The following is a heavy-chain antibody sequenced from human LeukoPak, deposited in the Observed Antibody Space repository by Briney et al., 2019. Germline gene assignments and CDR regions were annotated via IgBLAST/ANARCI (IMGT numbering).Heavy chain of an antibody. CDR1: GFTFSSYS. CDR2: ISSSSSTI. Sequence: GGSLGLSCAASGFTFSSYSMNWVRQAPGKGLEWVSYISSSSSTIYYADSVKGRFTISRDNAKNSLYLQMNSLRAEDAAVYYCARDLYYYGSGPIYGMDVWGQGTTVTVSS. CDR3: ARDLYYYGSGPIYGMDV. J-gene: IGHJ6*02. D-gene: IGHD3-10*01. V-gene: IGHV3-48*04.